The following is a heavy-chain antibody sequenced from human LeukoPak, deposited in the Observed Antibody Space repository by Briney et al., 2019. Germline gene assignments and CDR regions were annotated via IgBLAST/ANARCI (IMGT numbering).Heavy chain of an antibody. D-gene: IGHD3-9*01. CDR2: ISYDGSNK. V-gene: IGHV3-30*04. J-gene: IGHJ4*02. CDR3: ARVSYDILTGLYYFDY. CDR1: GFTFGSYA. Sequence: PGGSLRLSCAASGFTFGSYAMHWVRQAPGKGPEWVAVISYDGSNKYYADSVKGRFTISRDNSKNTLYLQMNSLRAEDTAVYYCARVSYDILTGLYYFDYWGQGTLVTVSS.